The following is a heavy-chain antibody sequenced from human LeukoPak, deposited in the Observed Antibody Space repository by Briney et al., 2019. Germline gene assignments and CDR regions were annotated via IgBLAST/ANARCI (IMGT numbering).Heavy chain of an antibody. CDR1: GFTFSSYG. J-gene: IGHJ3*02. CDR2: ISYDGSNK. CDR3: AGFAPHDAFDI. Sequence: PGGSLRLSCAASGFTFSSYGMHWVRQAPGKGLERVAVISYDGSNKYYADSVKGRFTISRDNSKNTLYLQMNSLRAEDTAVYYCAGFAPHDAFDIWGQGTMVTVSS. V-gene: IGHV3-30*03.